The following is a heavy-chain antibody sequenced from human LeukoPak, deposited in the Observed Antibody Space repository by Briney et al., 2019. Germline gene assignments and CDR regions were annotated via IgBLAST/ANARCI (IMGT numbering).Heavy chain of an antibody. CDR2: ISSSGSAS. V-gene: IGHV3-23*01. Sequence: GGSLRLSCAASGFTFSSYAMNWVRQAPGKGLEWVSGISSSGSASYYADSVKGRFTISRDNSRNTLYLQMNNLSADDTAVYYCTKARYSNAWDYSDYWGQGTLVTVSS. CDR3: TKARYSNAWDYSDY. J-gene: IGHJ4*02. D-gene: IGHD6-19*01. CDR1: GFTFSSYA.